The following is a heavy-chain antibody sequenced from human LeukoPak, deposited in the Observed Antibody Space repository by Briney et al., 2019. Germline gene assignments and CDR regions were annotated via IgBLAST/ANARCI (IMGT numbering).Heavy chain of an antibody. CDR2: ISAYNGNT. CDR1: GYTFTSYG. D-gene: IGHD6-19*01. CDR3: ARGLAVAGTGNWFDP. Sequence: ASVKVSCKASGYTFTSYGISWVRQAPGQGLEWMGWISAYNGNTNYAQKLQGRVTMTTDTSTSTAYMELRSLRSDDTAVYYCARGLAVAGTGNWFDPWGQGTLVTVSS. J-gene: IGHJ5*02. V-gene: IGHV1-18*01.